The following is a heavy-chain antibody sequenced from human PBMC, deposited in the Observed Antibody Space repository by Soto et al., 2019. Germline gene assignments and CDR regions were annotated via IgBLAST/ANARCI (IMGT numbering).Heavy chain of an antibody. J-gene: IGHJ2*01. V-gene: IGHV3-53*01. CDR2: IYSGGST. Sequence: EVQLVESGGGLIQPGGSLRLSCAASGFTVSSNYMSWVRQAPGKGLEWVSVIYSGGSTYYADSVKGRFTISRDNSRNTLYLQMNSLRAEDTAVYYWARDLVATNYWYFVLWGRGTLVTVSS. CDR3: ARDLVATNYWYFVL. CDR1: GFTVSSNY. D-gene: IGHD5-12*01.